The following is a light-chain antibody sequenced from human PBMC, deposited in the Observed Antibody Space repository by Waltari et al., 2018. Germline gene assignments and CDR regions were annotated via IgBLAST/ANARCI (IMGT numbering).Light chain of an antibody. CDR3: SSYTSSSPVV. Sequence: QSALTQPASVSGSPGQSITISCTGTSSHVGGYNYVSWYQQHPGKAPKLLIYEVSTRPSGVSNRFSGSKSGNTASLTISGLQAEDEADYYCSSYTSSSPVVFGGGTKLTVL. J-gene: IGLJ2*01. CDR1: SSHVGGYNY. CDR2: EVS. V-gene: IGLV2-14*01.